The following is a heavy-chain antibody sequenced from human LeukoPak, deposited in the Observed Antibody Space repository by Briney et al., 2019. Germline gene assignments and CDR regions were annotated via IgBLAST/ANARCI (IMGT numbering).Heavy chain of an antibody. J-gene: IGHJ3*02. CDR2: IITIFGTA. Sequence: SVKLSCTASGGTFSSYAISWVRQTPGQGLEWMGGIITIFGTANYAQNFKGRVTITADKSTNTAYMELSSLRSEDTPGYYCARQAVAGPFDIWGQGTMVTVSS. CDR1: GGTFSSYA. CDR3: ARQAVAGPFDI. V-gene: IGHV1-69*06. D-gene: IGHD6-19*01.